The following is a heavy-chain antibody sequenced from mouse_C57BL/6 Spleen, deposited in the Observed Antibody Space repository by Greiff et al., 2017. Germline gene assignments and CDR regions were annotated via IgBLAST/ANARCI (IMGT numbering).Heavy chain of an antibody. J-gene: IGHJ2*01. CDR3: ARRLGDGDY. D-gene: IGHD4-1*01. V-gene: IGHV3-6*01. CDR1: GYSITSGYY. CDR2: ISYDGSN. Sequence: EVKLQESGPGLVKPSQSLSLTCSVTGYSITSGYYWNWIRQFPGNKLEWMGYISYDGSNNYNPSLKNRISLTRDTSTNQFFLKLNSVTTEDTATYYCARRLGDGDYWGQGTTLTVSS.